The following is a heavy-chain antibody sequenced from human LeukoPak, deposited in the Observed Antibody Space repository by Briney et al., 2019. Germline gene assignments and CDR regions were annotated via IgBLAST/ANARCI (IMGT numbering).Heavy chain of an antibody. Sequence: EASVKVSCKASGGTFSSYTISWVRQAPGQGLEWMRRIIPILGIANYAQKFQGRVTITADKSTSTAYMELSSLRSEDTAVYYCARGNQLWLPHRYYYYMDVWGKGTTVTVSS. CDR1: GGTFSSYT. V-gene: IGHV1-69*02. CDR3: ARGNQLWLPHRYYYYMDV. D-gene: IGHD5-18*01. CDR2: IIPILGIA. J-gene: IGHJ6*03.